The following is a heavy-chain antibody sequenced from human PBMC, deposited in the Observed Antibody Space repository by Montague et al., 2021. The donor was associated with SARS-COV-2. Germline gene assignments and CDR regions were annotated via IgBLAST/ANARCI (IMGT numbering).Heavy chain of an antibody. D-gene: IGHD3-10*01. CDR1: GFTINNFA. CDR2: MSYEGIIK. V-gene: IGHV3-30-3*01. Sequence: SLRLSCAASGFTINNFAMHWVRQAPGMGLECVAIMSYEGIIKYYTDSVNGRFTISRDNSKNTLYLDMSSLRTDDTAVYYCTRSLGFFWFRGSHPFQHWGQGTQVIVSS. J-gene: IGHJ1*01. CDR3: TRSLGFFWFRGSHPFQH.